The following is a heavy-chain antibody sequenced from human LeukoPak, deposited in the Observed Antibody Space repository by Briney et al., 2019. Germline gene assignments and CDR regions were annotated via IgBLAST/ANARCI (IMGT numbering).Heavy chain of an antibody. Sequence: SETLSLTCTVSGGSISSSSYYWGWIRQPPGKGLEWIGSIYYSGSTYYNPSLKSRVTISVDTSKNQFSLKLSSVTAADTAVYYCARTRPHYCSSTSCSGYYYYMDVWGKGTTVTISS. CDR3: ARTRPHYCSSTSCSGYYYYMDV. CDR2: IYYSGST. CDR1: GGSISSSSYY. D-gene: IGHD2-2*01. V-gene: IGHV4-39*07. J-gene: IGHJ6*03.